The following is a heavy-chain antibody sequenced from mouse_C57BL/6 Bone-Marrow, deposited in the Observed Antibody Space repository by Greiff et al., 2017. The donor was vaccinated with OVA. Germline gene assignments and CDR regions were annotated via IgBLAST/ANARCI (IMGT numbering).Heavy chain of an antibody. V-gene: IGHV1-59*01. CDR2: IAPSDSYI. CDR3: ARGGF. Sequence: QVQLQQPGAELVRPGTSVKLSCKASGYTFTNYWMHWVKQRPGQGLEWIGVIAPSDSYINYNQKFKGRATLTVDTSSSTAYMQVSSLTSEDSAVYFCARGGFWGQGTTLTVSS. J-gene: IGHJ2*01. CDR1: GYTFTNYW.